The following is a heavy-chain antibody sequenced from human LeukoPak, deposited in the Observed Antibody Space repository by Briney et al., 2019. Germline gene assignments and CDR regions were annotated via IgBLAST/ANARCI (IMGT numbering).Heavy chain of an antibody. CDR1: GFTFSRYA. CDR2: ISYDGSNK. Sequence: PGGSLRLSCSASGFTFSRYAMHWVRQAPGKGLEWVAVISYDGSNKYYADSVKGRFTISRDNSKNTLYLQMNSLRAEDTAVYYCATTVRYGFDYWGQGTLVTVSS. CDR3: ATTVRYGFDY. J-gene: IGHJ4*02. D-gene: IGHD3-10*01. V-gene: IGHV3-30*04.